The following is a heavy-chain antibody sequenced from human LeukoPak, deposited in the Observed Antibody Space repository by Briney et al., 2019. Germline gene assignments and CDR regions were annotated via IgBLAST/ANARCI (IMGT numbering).Heavy chain of an antibody. Sequence: GGSLRLSCAASGFTLSSYAMHWVRQAPGKGLEWVAVISYDGSNKYYADSVKGRFTISRDNSKNTLYLQMNSLRAEDTAVYYCAREGLGWDIVVVEAFDIWGQGTMVTVSS. CDR1: GFTLSSYA. CDR3: AREGLGWDIVVVEAFDI. D-gene: IGHD2-2*01. CDR2: ISYDGSNK. J-gene: IGHJ3*02. V-gene: IGHV3-30-3*01.